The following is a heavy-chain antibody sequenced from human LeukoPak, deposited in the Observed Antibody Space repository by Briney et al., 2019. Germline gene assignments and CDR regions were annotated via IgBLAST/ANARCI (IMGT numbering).Heavy chain of an antibody. D-gene: IGHD3/OR15-3a*01. J-gene: IGHJ4*02. CDR2: IYYSGTS. Sequence: SETLSLTCTVAGVSISSSTYYWGWIRQPPGKGLEWIGSIYYSGTSYYNPSLKSRVTISVDTSKNQFSLKLSSVTAADTAVYYCARLRKGDDFWTAYYYFDYWGQGALVTVSS. CDR1: GVSISSSTYY. V-gene: IGHV4-39*01. CDR3: ARLRKGDDFWTAYYYFDY.